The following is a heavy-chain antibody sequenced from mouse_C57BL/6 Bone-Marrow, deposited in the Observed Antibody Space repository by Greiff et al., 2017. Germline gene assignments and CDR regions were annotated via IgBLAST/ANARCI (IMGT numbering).Heavy chain of an antibody. V-gene: IGHV1-81*01. D-gene: IGHD2-5*01. CDR2: IYPRSGNT. CDR1: GYTFTSYG. Sequence: QVQLQQSGAELARPGASVKLSCKASGYTFTSYGISWVKQRTGQGLEWIGEIYPRSGNTYYNEKFKGKATLTADKSSSTAYMELRSLTSEDSAVYYCARSGAYYSNYVLFDYWGQGTTLTVSS. J-gene: IGHJ2*01. CDR3: ARSGAYYSNYVLFDY.